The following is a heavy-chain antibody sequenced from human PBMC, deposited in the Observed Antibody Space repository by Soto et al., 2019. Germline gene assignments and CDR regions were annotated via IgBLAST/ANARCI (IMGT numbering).Heavy chain of an antibody. D-gene: IGHD3-3*01. V-gene: IGHV3-30-3*01. Sequence: GGSLRLSCAASGFTFSSYAMHWVRQAPGKGLEWVAVISYDGSNKYYADSVKGRFTISRDNSKNTLYLQMNSLRAEDTAVYYCARDLGVTIFGVVDYWGQGTLVTVSS. J-gene: IGHJ4*02. CDR1: GFTFSSYA. CDR2: ISYDGSNK. CDR3: ARDLGVTIFGVVDY.